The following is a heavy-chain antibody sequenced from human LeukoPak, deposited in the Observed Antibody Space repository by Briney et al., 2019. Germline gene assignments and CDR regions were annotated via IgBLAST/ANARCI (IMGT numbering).Heavy chain of an antibody. D-gene: IGHD2-8*01. CDR2: ISSSSSYI. Sequence: GGSLRLSCAASGFTFSSYSMNWVRQAPGKGLEWVSSISSSSSYIYYADSVKGRFTISRDNAKNTLYLQMNSLRAEDTAVYYCARSNGFGMDVWGQGTTVTVSS. CDR3: ARSNGFGMDV. V-gene: IGHV3-21*06. CDR1: GFTFSSYS. J-gene: IGHJ6*02.